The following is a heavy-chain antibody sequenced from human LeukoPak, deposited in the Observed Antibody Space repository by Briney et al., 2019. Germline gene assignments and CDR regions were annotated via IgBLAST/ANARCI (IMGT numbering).Heavy chain of an antibody. CDR1: GGSISSSSYY. CDR3: ARGRAVRGVINDY. CDR2: IYYSGST. V-gene: IGHV4-39*07. D-gene: IGHD3-10*01. Sequence: PSETLSLTCTVSGGSISSSSYYWGWIRQPPGKGLEWIGSIYYSGSTYYNPSLKSRVTISVDTSKNQFSLKLSSVTAADTAVYYCARGRAVRGVINDYWGQGTLVTVSS. J-gene: IGHJ4*02.